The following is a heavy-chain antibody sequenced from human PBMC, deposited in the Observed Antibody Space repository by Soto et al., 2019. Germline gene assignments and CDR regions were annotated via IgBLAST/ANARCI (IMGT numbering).Heavy chain of an antibody. CDR2: FCYSGGT. CDR1: GAAIVSSSDF. V-gene: IGHV4-39*01. CDR3: VSPERRTSGNSLFGSMDV. J-gene: IGHJ6*02. Sequence: SETLSLACTVSGAAIVSSSDFFCGVRQAPRRGLQWIGSFCYSGGTYYNPSLERRLTISVDTSKNQFSLNLDSVTAADTAVYYCVSPERRTSGNSLFGSMDVWGQGTTVTVSS. D-gene: IGHD3-22*01.